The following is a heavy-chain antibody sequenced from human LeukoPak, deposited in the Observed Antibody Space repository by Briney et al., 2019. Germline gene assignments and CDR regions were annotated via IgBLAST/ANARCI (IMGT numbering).Heavy chain of an antibody. CDR3: ARAPPWGDSSGWYDNYGMDV. V-gene: IGHV1-2*02. CDR1: GYTFTGYY. CDR2: INPNSGGT. Sequence: ASVKVSCKASGYTFTGYYMHWVRQAPGQGLEWMGWINPNSGGTNYAQKFQGRVTMTRDTSISTAYMELSRLRSDDTAVYYCARAPPWGDSSGWYDNYGMDVWGQGTTVTVSS. J-gene: IGHJ6*02. D-gene: IGHD6-19*01.